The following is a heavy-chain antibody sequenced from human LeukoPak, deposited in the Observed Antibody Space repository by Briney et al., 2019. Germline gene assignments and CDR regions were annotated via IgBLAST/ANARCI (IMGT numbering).Heavy chain of an antibody. V-gene: IGHV3-48*04. CDR3: ARDSSGWYGKY. J-gene: IGHJ4*02. D-gene: IGHD6-19*01. CDR2: ISSSSTI. Sequence: PGGSLRLSCAASGFTFSSYSMNWVRQAPGKGLEWVSYISSSSTIYYADSVKGRFTISRDNAKNSLYLQMNSLRAEDTAVYYCARDSSGWYGKYWGQGTLVTVSS. CDR1: GFTFSSYS.